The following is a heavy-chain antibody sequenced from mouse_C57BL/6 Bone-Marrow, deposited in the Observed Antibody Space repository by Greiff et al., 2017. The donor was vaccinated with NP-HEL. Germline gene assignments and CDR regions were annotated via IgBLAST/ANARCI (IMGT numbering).Heavy chain of an antibody. V-gene: IGHV5-15*01. CDR2: ISNLAYSI. CDR1: GYTFSDYG. D-gene: IGHD2-4*01. CDR3: ARLEGDYIYWYFDV. J-gene: IGHJ1*03. Sequence: EVQGVEPGGGLVQPGGSLKLSCAASGYTFSDYGMAWVRQAPRKGPEWVAFISNLAYSIYYADTVTGRFTLSRENAKSTLYLEMSSLRSEDTAMYYCARLEGDYIYWYFDVWGTGTTVTVSS.